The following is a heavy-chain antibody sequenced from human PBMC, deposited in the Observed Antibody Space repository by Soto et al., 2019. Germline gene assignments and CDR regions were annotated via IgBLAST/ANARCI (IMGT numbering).Heavy chain of an antibody. V-gene: IGHV4-30-2*01. CDR1: GGSISSGGYS. D-gene: IGHD6-19*01. CDR2: IYHSGST. J-gene: IGHJ4*02. Sequence: SETLSLTCAVSGGSISSGGYSWSWIRQPPGKGLEWIGYIYHSGSTYYNPSLKSRVTISVYRSKNQFSLKLSSVTAADTAVYYCARGAVAGTVFDYWGQGTLVTVSS. CDR3: ARGAVAGTVFDY.